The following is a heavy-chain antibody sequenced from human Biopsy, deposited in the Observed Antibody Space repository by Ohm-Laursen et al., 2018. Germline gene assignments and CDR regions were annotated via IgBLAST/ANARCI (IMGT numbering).Heavy chain of an antibody. D-gene: IGHD3-3*01. CDR2: INHSGST. CDR3: ARGEYYAYWSGARKLNYFDY. CDR1: GGSFSGAY. J-gene: IGHJ4*02. Sequence: GTLSLTCAVSGGSFSGAYWSWIRQTPGKGLEWIGEINHSGSTKYNPSFESRVTISVDTSKNQFSLNLFSVTAADAARYFCARGEYYAYWSGARKLNYFDYWGQGTLVIVSS. V-gene: IGHV4-34*01.